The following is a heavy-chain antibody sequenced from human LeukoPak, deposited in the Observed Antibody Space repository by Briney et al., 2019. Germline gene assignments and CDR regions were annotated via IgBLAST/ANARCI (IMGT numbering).Heavy chain of an antibody. Sequence: PSETLSLTCSVSGDSITSGAYYWAWLRQPPGKGLEWIGSVNYSGSIKYNPSLKGRVSISRDMSKNQFSLNLNSVNATDTAVYYCARRDYAAWFDPWGQGTLVTVSS. D-gene: IGHD4/OR15-4a*01. CDR3: ARRDYAAWFDP. J-gene: IGHJ5*02. CDR2: VNYSGSI. V-gene: IGHV4-39*07. CDR1: GDSITSGAYY.